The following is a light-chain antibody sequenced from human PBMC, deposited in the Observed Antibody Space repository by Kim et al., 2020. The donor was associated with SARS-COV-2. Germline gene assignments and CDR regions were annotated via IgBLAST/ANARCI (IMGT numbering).Light chain of an antibody. V-gene: IGLV3-1*01. Sequence: SYELTQPPSVSVSPGQTASITCSGDKLGDKFASWYHQKPGQSPVLLIYHNSKRPSGIPERFSGSNSGHTATLTISGTQAMDEADYYCQAWDSSTGVFGGGTQLTVL. CDR2: HNS. CDR1: KLGDKF. J-gene: IGLJ3*02. CDR3: QAWDSSTGV.